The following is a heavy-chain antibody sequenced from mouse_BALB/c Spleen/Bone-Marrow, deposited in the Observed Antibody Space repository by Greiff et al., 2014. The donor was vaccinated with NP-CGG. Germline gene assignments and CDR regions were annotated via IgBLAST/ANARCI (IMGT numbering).Heavy chain of an antibody. CDR2: INSGGTNT. D-gene: IGHD2-12*01. CDR3: TRRGIYDERTAMDY. J-gene: IGHJ4*01. CDR1: GFTFSSYG. Sequence: EVQRVESGGDLVYPGGSLKLSCAASGFTFSSYGMSWVRQTPDTRLEWVATINSGGTNTCYPDSMKGRFTISRDNAKNTLYLQMSSLRSEDTAMYYCTRRGIYDERTAMDYWGRGTSVTVSS. V-gene: IGHV5-6*01.